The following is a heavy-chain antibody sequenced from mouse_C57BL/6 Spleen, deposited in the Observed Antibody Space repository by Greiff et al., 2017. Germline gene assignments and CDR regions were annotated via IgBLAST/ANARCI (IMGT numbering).Heavy chain of an antibody. V-gene: IGHV1-69*01. CDR2: IDPSDSYT. CDR3: ARSVARYFDV. Sequence: QVQLQQPGAELVMPGASVKLSCKASGYTFTSYWMHWVQQRPGQGLEWIGEIDPSDSYTKYNQKFKGKSTLTVDKSSSKAYMQLSSLTSEDSAVYHCARSVARYFDVWGTGTTVTVSS. CDR1: GYTFTSYW. D-gene: IGHD1-1*01. J-gene: IGHJ1*03.